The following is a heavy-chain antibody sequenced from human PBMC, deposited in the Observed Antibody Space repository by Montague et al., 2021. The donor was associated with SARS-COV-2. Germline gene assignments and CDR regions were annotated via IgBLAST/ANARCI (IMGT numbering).Heavy chain of an antibody. CDR2: IWYDGSNK. V-gene: IGHV3-33*01. Sequence: SLRLSCAASGFTFGSYGMHWVRQAPGKGLEWVAVIWYDGSNKYYADSVKGRFTISRDNSKNTLYLQMNSLRAEDTAVYYCARVASYYYGMDVWGQGTTVTVSS. CDR3: ARVASYYYGMDV. CDR1: GFTFGSYG. J-gene: IGHJ6*02.